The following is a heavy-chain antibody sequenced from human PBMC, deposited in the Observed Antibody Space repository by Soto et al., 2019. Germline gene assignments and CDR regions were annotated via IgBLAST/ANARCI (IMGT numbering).Heavy chain of an antibody. V-gene: IGHV1-58*01. CDR1: GFTFTSSA. Sequence: SVKVSCKASGFTFTSSAVQWVRQARGQRLEWIGWIVVGSGNTNYAQKFQERVTITRDMSTSTAYMELSSLRSEDTAVYYCAAEDCSGGSCYFVFDYWGQGTLVTVSS. D-gene: IGHD2-15*01. CDR2: IVVGSGNT. J-gene: IGHJ4*02. CDR3: AAEDCSGGSCYFVFDY.